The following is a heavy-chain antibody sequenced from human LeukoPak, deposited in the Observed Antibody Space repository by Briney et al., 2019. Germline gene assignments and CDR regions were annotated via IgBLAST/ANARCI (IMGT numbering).Heavy chain of an antibody. V-gene: IGHV4-59*08. CDR3: ARAQYSSGWYDY. D-gene: IGHD6-19*01. CDR2: IHYSGST. Sequence: SETLSLTCTVSGGSISSYYWSWIRQPPGKGLEWIGYIHYSGSTNNNPSLKSRVTISVDTSKNQFSLKLSSVTAADTAVYYCARAQYSSGWYDYWGQGALVTVSS. J-gene: IGHJ5*01. CDR1: GGSISSYY.